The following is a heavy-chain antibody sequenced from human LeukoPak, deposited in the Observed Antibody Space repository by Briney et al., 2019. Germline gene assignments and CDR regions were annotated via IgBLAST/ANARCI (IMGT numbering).Heavy chain of an antibody. Sequence: SETLSLTCTVSGGSISSSSYYWGWIRQPPGKGLEWIGSIYYSGSTYYNPSLKSRVTISVDTSKNQFSPKLSSVTAVDTAVYYCARSPRDFWSGYYSYYWGQGTLVTVSS. CDR2: IYYSGST. J-gene: IGHJ4*02. CDR1: GGSISSSSYY. V-gene: IGHV4-39*01. CDR3: ARSPRDFWSGYYSYY. D-gene: IGHD3-3*01.